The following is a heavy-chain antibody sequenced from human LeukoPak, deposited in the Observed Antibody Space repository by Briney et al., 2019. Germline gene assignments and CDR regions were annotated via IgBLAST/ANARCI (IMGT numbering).Heavy chain of an antibody. CDR1: GFTFSTYT. Sequence: QSGGSLRLSCAASGFTFSTYTIHWVRQAPGRGLEWVAVISYDGSNKYYADSVKGRFTISRDNSKNTLYLQMNSLRSEDTAVYYCARGYIDNLGYSPRSSFDRWGQGSLVTVSS. CDR3: ARGYIDNLGYSPRSSFDR. D-gene: IGHD3-22*01. V-gene: IGHV3-30*04. CDR2: ISYDGSNK. J-gene: IGHJ4*02.